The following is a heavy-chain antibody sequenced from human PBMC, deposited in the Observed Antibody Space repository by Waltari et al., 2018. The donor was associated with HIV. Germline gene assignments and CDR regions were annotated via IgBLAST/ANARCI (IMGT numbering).Heavy chain of an antibody. CDR1: GFPFGHYR. V-gene: IGHV3-21*02. CDR2: FRRATNDK. J-gene: IGHJ4*02. CDR3: VRDDPGFLPIDY. Sequence: EVQLVESGGGLVEPGVSLILSCVASGFPFGHYRFNWVRQTPGGKLEWVSSFRRATNDKYYADSIRGRFTIFRDDAKSSLFLRMNRLRVEDTAVYFCVRDDPGFLPIDYWGQGTLVTVS. D-gene: IGHD6-25*01.